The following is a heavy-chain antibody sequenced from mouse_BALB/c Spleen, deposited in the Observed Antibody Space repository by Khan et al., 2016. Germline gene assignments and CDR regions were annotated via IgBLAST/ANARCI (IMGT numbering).Heavy chain of an antibody. Sequence: QIQLVQSGPELKKPGETVKMSCKASGYTYTNYGMNWVKQAPGKGLKWMGWINTYTGEPTYADDFKGRFAFSLETSASTAYLQISNLKNEDTATYFCARPDYGSSRGFAFWGQGTLVTGSA. D-gene: IGHD1-1*01. V-gene: IGHV9-3-1*01. CDR3: ARPDYGSSRGFAF. CDR1: GYTYTNYG. J-gene: IGHJ3*01. CDR2: INTYTGEP.